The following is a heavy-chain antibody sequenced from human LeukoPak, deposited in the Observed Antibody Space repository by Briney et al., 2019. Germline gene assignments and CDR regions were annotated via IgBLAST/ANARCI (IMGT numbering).Heavy chain of an antibody. J-gene: IGHJ4*02. V-gene: IGHV3-30*18. Sequence: PGGSLRLSCVATGFTFSGYGMHWVRQAPGKGVEWVGIISYEGNKKYYGYSVRGRFTISRDSSKNTLYLQMNSLRAEDTAVYYCAKLRVDAYTSAIDYWGQGTLVTVSS. CDR1: GFTFSGYG. CDR2: ISYEGNKK. D-gene: IGHD3-16*01. CDR3: AKLRVDAYTSAIDY.